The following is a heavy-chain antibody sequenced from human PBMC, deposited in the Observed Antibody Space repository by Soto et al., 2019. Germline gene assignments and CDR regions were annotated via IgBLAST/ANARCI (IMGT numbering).Heavy chain of an antibody. CDR3: ARVRDPDYDFWSGYYSHYYGMDV. J-gene: IGHJ6*02. D-gene: IGHD3-3*01. V-gene: IGHV4-4*02. CDR1: GGSISSSNW. Sequence: QVQLQESGPGLVKPSGTLSLTCAVSGGSISSSNWWSWVRQPPGKGLEWIGEIYHSRSTNYNPSLKSRVTISVDKSKNKFSLKLSSVTAADTAVYYCARVRDPDYDFWSGYYSHYYGMDVWGQGTTVTVSS. CDR2: IYHSRST.